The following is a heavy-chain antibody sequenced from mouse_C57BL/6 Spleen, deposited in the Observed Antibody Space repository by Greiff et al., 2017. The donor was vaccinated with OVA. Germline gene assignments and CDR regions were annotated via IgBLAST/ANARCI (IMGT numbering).Heavy chain of an antibody. CDR2: IYPRSGNT. CDR3: ARNGALTTVIDY. Sequence: VKLVESGAELARPGASVKLSCKASGYTFTSYGISWVKQRTGQGLEWIGEIYPRSGNTYYNEKFKGKATLTADKSSSTAYMELRSLTSEDSAVYFCARNGALTTVIDYWGQGTTLTVSS. V-gene: IGHV1-81*01. CDR1: GYTFTSYG. D-gene: IGHD1-1*01. J-gene: IGHJ2*01.